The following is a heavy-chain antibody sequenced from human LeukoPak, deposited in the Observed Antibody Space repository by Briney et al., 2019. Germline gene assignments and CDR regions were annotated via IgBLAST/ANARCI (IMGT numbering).Heavy chain of an antibody. Sequence: QPGGSLRLSCAASGFTFSSYSMNWVRQALGKGLEWVSYISSSGTISYADSMKGRFTISRDNSKNTLYLQMNSLRAEDTAVYYCARGRGSYSADYWGQGTLVTVSS. J-gene: IGHJ4*02. CDR3: ARGRGSYSADY. CDR1: GFTFSSYS. CDR2: ISSSGTI. V-gene: IGHV3-48*01. D-gene: IGHD1-26*01.